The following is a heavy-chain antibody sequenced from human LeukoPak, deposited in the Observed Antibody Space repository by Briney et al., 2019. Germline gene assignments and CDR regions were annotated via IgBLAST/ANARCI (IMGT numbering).Heavy chain of an antibody. Sequence: SETLSLTCTVSGYSISSGYYWGWIRQPPGKGLEWIGSIYHSGSTYYNPSLKSRVTISVDTSKNQFSLKPSSVTAADTAVYYCARAPSRLYDILTGSYKGSYFDYWGQGTLVTVSS. CDR3: ARAPSRLYDILTGSYKGSYFDY. CDR1: GYSISSGYY. CDR2: IYHSGST. J-gene: IGHJ4*02. D-gene: IGHD3-9*01. V-gene: IGHV4-38-2*02.